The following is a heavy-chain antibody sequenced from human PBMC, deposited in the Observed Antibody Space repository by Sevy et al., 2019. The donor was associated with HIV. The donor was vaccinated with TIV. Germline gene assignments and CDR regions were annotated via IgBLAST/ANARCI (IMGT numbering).Heavy chain of an antibody. D-gene: IGHD2-8*01. CDR2: VRNDGSNK. V-gene: IGHV3-30*02. CDR1: GFSLTTSD. CDR3: ARERKTTEEWLEELDYYYGLDV. Sequence: GGSLRLSCAASGFSLTTSDMHWVRQAPGKGLEWVAYVRNDGSNKYYADSVRDRFTISRDSPKNRLYLQMNSLRDEDTAIYYCARERKTTEEWLEELDYYYGLDVWGQGTTVTVSS. J-gene: IGHJ6*02.